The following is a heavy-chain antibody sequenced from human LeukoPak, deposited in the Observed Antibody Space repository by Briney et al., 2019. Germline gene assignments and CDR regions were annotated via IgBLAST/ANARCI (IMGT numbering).Heavy chain of an antibody. CDR2: IYSGGTT. J-gene: IGHJ4*02. D-gene: IGHD5-12*01. CDR3: ARRAGGYSHPYDY. V-gene: IGHV3-53*01. Sequence: GGSLRLSCAASGFTFDDYGMSWVRQAPGKGLEWVSLIYSGGTTYYADSVKGRFTISRDNSKNTLYLQMNSLRAEDAAVYYCARRAGGYSHPYDYWGQGILVTVSS. CDR1: GFTFDDYG.